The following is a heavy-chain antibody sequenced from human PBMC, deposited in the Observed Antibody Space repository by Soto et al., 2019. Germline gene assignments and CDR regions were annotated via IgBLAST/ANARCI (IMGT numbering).Heavy chain of an antibody. CDR3: AKGFDFWSGFLDY. Sequence: GGSLRLSCAASGFTFSTHAMHWVRQAPGKGLECVAIVSFDGSDKYYADSVKGRFTISRDNSKNTLYLQMNSLRAEDTAVYYCAKGFDFWSGFLDYWGQGTLVTVSS. D-gene: IGHD3-3*01. J-gene: IGHJ4*02. V-gene: IGHV3-30-3*01. CDR2: VSFDGSDK. CDR1: GFTFSTHA.